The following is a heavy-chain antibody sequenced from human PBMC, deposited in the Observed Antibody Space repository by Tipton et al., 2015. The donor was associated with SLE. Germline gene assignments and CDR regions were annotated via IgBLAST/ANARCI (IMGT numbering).Heavy chain of an antibody. V-gene: IGHV4-4*07. J-gene: IGHJ4*02. CDR3: ASSYSSYFFSYYFDY. D-gene: IGHD6-6*01. CDR1: GDSISGYY. CDR2: IYASGST. Sequence: TLSLTCTVSGDSISGYYWTWVRQPAGKGLEWIGRIYASGSTNYNPSLKSRLTMSVDTSKNQFSLKLNSVTAADTAVYYCASSYSSYFFSYYFDYWGQGAQVTVSS.